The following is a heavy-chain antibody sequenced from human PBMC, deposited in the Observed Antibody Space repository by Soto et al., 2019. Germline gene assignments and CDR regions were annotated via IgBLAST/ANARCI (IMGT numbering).Heavy chain of an antibody. CDR1: GGSFSGYY. CDR3: ARGRRYGRASFNCRSTKYYYGMDV. D-gene: IGHD1-20*01. V-gene: IGHV4-34*01. Sequence: SETLSLTCAVYGGSFSGYYWSWIRQPPGKGLEWIGEINHSGSTNYNPSLKSRVTISVDTSKNQFSLKLSSVTAADTAVYYCARGRRYGRASFNCRSTKYYYGMDVWGQGTTVTVSS. J-gene: IGHJ6*02. CDR2: INHSGST.